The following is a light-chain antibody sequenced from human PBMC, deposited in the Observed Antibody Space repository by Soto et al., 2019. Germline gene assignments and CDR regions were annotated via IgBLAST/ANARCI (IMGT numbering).Light chain of an antibody. Sequence: DIVMTQSPDSLAVSLGERATINCKSSQNVLYSSNNQNYLAWYQQKPGQPPKLLIFWASTRESGVPDRFSGSGSVTDFTLTISSLQAEDVAVYYCQQYYNTPWTFGQGTKVEIK. J-gene: IGKJ1*01. CDR1: QNVLYSSNNQNY. V-gene: IGKV4-1*01. CDR2: WAS. CDR3: QQYYNTPWT.